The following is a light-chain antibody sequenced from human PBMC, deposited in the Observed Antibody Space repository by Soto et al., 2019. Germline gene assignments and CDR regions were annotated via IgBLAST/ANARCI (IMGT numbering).Light chain of an antibody. CDR1: NIGSKS. V-gene: IGLV3-21*02. CDR3: QVWDSSGHFV. Sequence: SYELTQPPSVSVAPGQTARVTCGGNNIGSKSVHWYQQKPGQAPVLVVYDDSDRPSGIAERVSGSNSGNTATLTISRVEAGGEADYYCQVWDSSGHFVFGPGTKVTV. J-gene: IGLJ1*01. CDR2: DDS.